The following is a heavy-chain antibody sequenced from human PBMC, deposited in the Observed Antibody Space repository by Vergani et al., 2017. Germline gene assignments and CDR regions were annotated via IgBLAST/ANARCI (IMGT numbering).Heavy chain of an antibody. CDR3: ASRSRDIVVVPAAIGGDY. Sequence: QVQLQQWGAGLLKPSETLSLTCAVYGGSFSGYYWSWIRQPPGKGLEWSGEINHSGSTNYNPSLKSRVTISVDTSKNQFSLKLSSVTAADTAVYYCASRSRDIVVVPAAIGGDYWGQGTLVTVSS. CDR2: INHSGST. V-gene: IGHV4-34*01. D-gene: IGHD2-2*02. CDR1: GGSFSGYY. J-gene: IGHJ4*02.